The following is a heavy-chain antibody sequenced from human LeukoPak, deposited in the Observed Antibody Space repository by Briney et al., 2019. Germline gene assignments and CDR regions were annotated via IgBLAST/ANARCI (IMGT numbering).Heavy chain of an antibody. Sequence: SETLSLTCTVSGGSISSYYWSWIRQPPGKGLEWIGYIYYSGSTNYNPSLKSRVTISVDTSKNQFSLKLSSVTAADTAVYYCARGAVRYYDSSGYYSWFDPWGQGTLVTVSS. CDR1: GGSISSYY. D-gene: IGHD3-22*01. CDR2: IYYSGST. J-gene: IGHJ5*02. CDR3: ARGAVRYYDSSGYYSWFDP. V-gene: IGHV4-59*01.